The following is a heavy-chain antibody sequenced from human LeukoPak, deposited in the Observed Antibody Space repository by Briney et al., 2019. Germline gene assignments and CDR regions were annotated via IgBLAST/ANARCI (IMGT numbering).Heavy chain of an antibody. CDR1: GFTFSIYA. CDR2: ISGFGGSR. J-gene: IGHJ2*01. V-gene: IGHV3-23*01. CDR3: AKDARVGATPGWYFDL. Sequence: GGSLRLSCASSGFTFSIYAMSWVRQAPGRGLEWGSVISGFGGSRYYADAVKGRFTFHRHNSKNTLYLQMKSLRAEDTAVYYCAKDARVGATPGWYFDLWGRGTLVTVSS. D-gene: IGHD1-26*01.